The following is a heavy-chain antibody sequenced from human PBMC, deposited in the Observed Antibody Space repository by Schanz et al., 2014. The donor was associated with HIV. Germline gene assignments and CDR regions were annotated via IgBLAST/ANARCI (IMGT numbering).Heavy chain of an antibody. CDR3: AKPEYDSRGNSQSHFDY. V-gene: IGHV3-30*18. J-gene: IGHJ4*02. CDR2: LSYDGINK. CDR1: GFSFSNYG. D-gene: IGHD3-22*01. Sequence: QVQLVESGGGVVRPGRSLRLSCAASGFSFSNYGMHWVRQAPGKGLEWVAVLSYDGINKYFADSVKGRFTISRDNSKNTLYLQVKSLRAEDTAVYYCAKPEYDSRGNSQSHFDYWGQGTLVTVSS.